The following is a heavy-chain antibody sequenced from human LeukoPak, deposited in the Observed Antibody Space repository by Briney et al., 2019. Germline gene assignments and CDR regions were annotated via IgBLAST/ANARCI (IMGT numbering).Heavy chain of an antibody. CDR2: IYYSGST. Sequence: PSETLSLTCTVSGGSISSSSYYWGWIRQPPGKGLEWIGSIYYSGSTYYNPSLKSRVTISVDTSKNQFSLKLSSVTAADTAVYYCARAGSGLRGDYYMDVWGKGTTVTVSS. J-gene: IGHJ6*03. V-gene: IGHV4-39*07. D-gene: IGHD3-3*01. CDR3: ARAGSGLRGDYYMDV. CDR1: GGSISSSSYY.